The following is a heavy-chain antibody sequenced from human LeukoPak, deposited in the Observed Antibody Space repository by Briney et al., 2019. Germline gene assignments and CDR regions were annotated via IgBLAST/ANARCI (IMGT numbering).Heavy chain of an antibody. V-gene: IGHV3-74*01. CDR2: INSDGSST. Sequence: GGSLRLSCAASGFTFSSYWMHWVRQAPGKGLVWVSRINSDGSSTSYADSVKGRFTISRDNAKNTLYLQMNSLRAEDTAVYYCARGYSYGYRIDYWGQGALVTVSS. D-gene: IGHD5-18*01. CDR1: GFTFSSYW. CDR3: ARGYSYGYRIDY. J-gene: IGHJ4*02.